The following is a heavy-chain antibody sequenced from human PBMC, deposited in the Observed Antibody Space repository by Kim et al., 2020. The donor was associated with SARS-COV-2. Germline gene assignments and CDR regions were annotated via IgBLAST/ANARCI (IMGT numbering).Heavy chain of an antibody. Sequence: SETLSLTCAVYGGSFSGYYWSWIRQPPGKGLEWIGEINHSGSTNYNPSLKSRVTISVDTSKNQFSLKLSSVTAADTAVYYCARGSALFGSGRHFDYWGQGTLVTVSS. J-gene: IGHJ4*02. CDR1: GGSFSGYY. V-gene: IGHV4-34*01. CDR3: ARGSALFGSGRHFDY. D-gene: IGHD3-10*01. CDR2: INHSGST.